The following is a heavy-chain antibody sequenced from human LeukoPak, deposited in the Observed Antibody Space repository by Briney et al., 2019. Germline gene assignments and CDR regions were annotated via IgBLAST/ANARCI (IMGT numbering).Heavy chain of an antibody. CDR2: ISSSGTTI. Sequence: GGSLRLSCAASGFTFSDYYMSWIRQAPGKGLEWVSYISSSGTTIYYADSVKGRFTISRDNSKNTLYLQMNSLRAEDTAVYYCAKGYSSGWLSGGFDYWGQGTLVTVSS. J-gene: IGHJ4*02. CDR1: GFTFSDYY. V-gene: IGHV3-11*01. CDR3: AKGYSSGWLSGGFDY. D-gene: IGHD6-19*01.